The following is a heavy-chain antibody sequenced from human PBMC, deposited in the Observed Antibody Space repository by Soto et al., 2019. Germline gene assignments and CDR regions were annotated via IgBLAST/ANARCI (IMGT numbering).Heavy chain of an antibody. D-gene: IGHD6-6*01. CDR3: ARGRGGRIDYSTSPHHSHYGMDV. J-gene: IGHJ6*02. Sequence: QVQLEQSGAEMKRPGSSVKVSCKASGDTLYNYAFSWVRQAPGQGVEWMGGIIPLFETPDYAQKFQGRVTITADESTSTVFMELRSRRSEDTAVYYCARGRGGRIDYSTSPHHSHYGMDVWGQGTTVTVSS. CDR2: IIPLFETP. V-gene: IGHV1-69*01. CDR1: GDTLYNYA.